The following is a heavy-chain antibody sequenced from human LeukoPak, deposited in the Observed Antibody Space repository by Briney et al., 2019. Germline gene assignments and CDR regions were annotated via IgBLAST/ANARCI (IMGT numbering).Heavy chain of an antibody. D-gene: IGHD5-12*01. J-gene: IGHJ4*02. CDR3: AKDSRYSSNVLGYFDS. CDR2: ISG. V-gene: IGHV3-23*01. CDR1: GFTITSYA. Sequence: GGSLRLSCTASGFTITSYAMTWVRQAPGKGLEWVSGISGNADSVEGRFTISRDNSKNTVSLQLSSLRVEDTAVYFCAKDSRYSSNVLGYFDSWGQGALVTVSS.